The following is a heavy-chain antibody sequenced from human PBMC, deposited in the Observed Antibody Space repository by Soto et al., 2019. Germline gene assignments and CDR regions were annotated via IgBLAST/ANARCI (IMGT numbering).Heavy chain of an antibody. CDR2: IIPIFGTA. D-gene: IGHD2-15*01. Sequence: SVKVSCKASGGTFSSYAISWVRQAPGQGLEWMGGIIPIFGTANYAQKFQGRVTVTADESTSTAYMELSSLRSEDTAVYYCARGMNPLPRTVNYYYYGMDVWGQGTTVTVSS. J-gene: IGHJ6*02. V-gene: IGHV1-69*13. CDR1: GGTFSSYA. CDR3: ARGMNPLPRTVNYYYYGMDV.